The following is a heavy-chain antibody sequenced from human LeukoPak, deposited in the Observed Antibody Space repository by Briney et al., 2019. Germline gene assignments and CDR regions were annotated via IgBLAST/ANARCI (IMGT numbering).Heavy chain of an antibody. D-gene: IGHD3-22*01. CDR3: AKRYYYDSSGYHGSFDY. Sequence: SETLSLTCTVSGGSISSYYWSWIRQPPGKGLEWIGYIYYSGSTNYNPSLKSRVTISVDTSKNQFSLKLSSVTAADTAVYYCAKRYYYDSSGYHGSFDYWGQGTLVTVSS. CDR1: GGSISSYY. V-gene: IGHV4-59*08. J-gene: IGHJ4*02. CDR2: IYYSGST.